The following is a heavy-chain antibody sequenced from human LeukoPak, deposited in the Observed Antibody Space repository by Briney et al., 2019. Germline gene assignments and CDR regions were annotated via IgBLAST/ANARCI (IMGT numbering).Heavy chain of an antibody. D-gene: IGHD4/OR15-4a*01. Sequence: PGGSLRLSCAASGFTFSSYEMNWVRQAPGKGLEWVSYISSSGSTIYYADSVKGRFTISRDNAKNSLYLQMNSLRAEDTAVYYCAREFGYGEGGGLDYWGQGTLVTVSS. CDR1: GFTFSSYE. CDR2: ISSSGSTI. J-gene: IGHJ4*02. V-gene: IGHV3-48*03. CDR3: AREFGYGEGGGLDY.